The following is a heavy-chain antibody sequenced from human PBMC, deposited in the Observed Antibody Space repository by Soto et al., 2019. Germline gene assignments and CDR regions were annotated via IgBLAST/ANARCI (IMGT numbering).Heavy chain of an antibody. J-gene: IGHJ6*02. Sequence: QVQLQESGPGLVKPSQTLSLTCSVSGGSFSSDSFIWSWVRQFPGKGLEWIGYINSSRTTYYNPSLRSRITMSVDTSKNQFAMNLSSVTAADTAVYYCARDHKWDGMDVWGQGTTVTVSS. CDR3: ARDHKWDGMDV. D-gene: IGHD1-26*01. CDR1: GGSFSSDSFI. V-gene: IGHV4-31*03. CDR2: INSSRTT.